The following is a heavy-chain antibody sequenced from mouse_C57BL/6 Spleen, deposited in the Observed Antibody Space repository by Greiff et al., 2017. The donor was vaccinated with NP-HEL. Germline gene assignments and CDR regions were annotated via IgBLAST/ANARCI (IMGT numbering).Heavy chain of an antibody. CDR1: GFNIKDYY. CDR3: ARGGAEY. Sequence: EVKLMESGAELVKPGASVKLSCTASGFNIKDYYMHWVKPRTEQGLEWIGRIDPEDGATKYALKFQGKATLTADTSSNTAYLRLSSLSSEDTAVFYSARGGAEYWGQGTTVAVSS. CDR2: IDPEDGAT. J-gene: IGHJ2*01. V-gene: IGHV14-2*01.